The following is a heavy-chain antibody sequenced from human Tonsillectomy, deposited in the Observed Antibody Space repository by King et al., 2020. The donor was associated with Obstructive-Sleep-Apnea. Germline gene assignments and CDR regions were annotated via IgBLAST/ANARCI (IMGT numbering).Heavy chain of an antibody. CDR1: GFTFSSYG. V-gene: IGHV3-33*01. D-gene: IGHD3-16*01. CDR3: ASPTGWGVI. J-gene: IGHJ4*02. Sequence: VQLVESGGGVVQPGRSLRLSCAASGFTFSSYGMHWVRQAPGKGLEWVAVIWYDGSNKYYSDSVKGRFTISRDNSKNTLYLQMNSLRAEDTAVYYCASPTGWGVIWGQGTLVTVSS. CDR2: IWYDGSNK.